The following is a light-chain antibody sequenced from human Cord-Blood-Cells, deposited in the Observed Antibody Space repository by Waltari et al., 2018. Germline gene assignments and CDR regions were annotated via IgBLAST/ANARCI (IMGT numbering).Light chain of an antibody. CDR3: SSYTSSSTWV. J-gene: IGLJ3*02. V-gene: IGLV2-14*01. CDR2: DVS. CDR1: SSDVGGYNY. Sequence: QSALTQPASVSGSPGQSITISCTGTSSDVGGYNYVSWYQQHPGKAPKRMIYDVSNRRSGVSNRFAGANAGNTASLTISGLQAEDEADYYCSSYTSSSTWVFGGGTKLTVL.